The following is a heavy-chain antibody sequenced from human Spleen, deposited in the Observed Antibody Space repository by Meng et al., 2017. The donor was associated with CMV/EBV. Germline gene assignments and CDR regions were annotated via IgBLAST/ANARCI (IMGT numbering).Heavy chain of an antibody. CDR3: ARGVSRYYFDY. Sequence: ASVKVSCKASGYRFTDHYFHWVRQAPGQGLEWMGWIYPNSGGTHYAQKFQGRLTVTRDTSISTAYLHWSSLKASDTAMYYCARGVSRYYFDYWGQGTLVTVSS. D-gene: IGHD3-3*02. CDR2: IYPNSGGT. CDR1: GYRFTDHY. J-gene: IGHJ4*02. V-gene: IGHV1-2*02.